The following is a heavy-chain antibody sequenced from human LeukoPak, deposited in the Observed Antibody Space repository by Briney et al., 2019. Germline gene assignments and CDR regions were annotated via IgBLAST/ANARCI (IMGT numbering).Heavy chain of an antibody. CDR1: GGSFSGYY. J-gene: IGHJ5*02. CDR2: INHSGST. V-gene: IGHV4-34*01. D-gene: IGHD2-2*01. Sequence: AETLSLTCAVYGGSFSGYYWSWIRQPPGKGLEWIGEINHSGSTNYNPSLKSRVTISVDTSKNQFSLKLSSVTAADTAVYYCARGRYCSSTSCPRRGYNWFDPWGQGTLVTVSS. CDR3: ARGRYCSSTSCPRRGYNWFDP.